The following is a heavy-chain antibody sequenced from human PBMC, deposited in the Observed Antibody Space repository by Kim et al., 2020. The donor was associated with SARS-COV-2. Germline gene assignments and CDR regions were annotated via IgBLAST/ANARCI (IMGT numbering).Heavy chain of an antibody. Sequence: GGSLRLSCAASGFTFSNYAISWVRQAPGRGLEWVSGITGSGATTYYADSVKGRFTISRDKSKNTLYLQMNSLRAEDTALYYCATLGGSTESFDYWGQGT. D-gene: IGHD2-2*01. V-gene: IGHV3-23*01. J-gene: IGHJ4*02. CDR2: ITGSGATT. CDR3: ATLGGSTESFDY. CDR1: GFTFSNYA.